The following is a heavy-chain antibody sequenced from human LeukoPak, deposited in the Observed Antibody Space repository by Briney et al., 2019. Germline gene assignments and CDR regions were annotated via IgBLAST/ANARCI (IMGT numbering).Heavy chain of an antibody. V-gene: IGHV1-18*01. CDR1: GYTFTSYG. Sequence: GASVKVSCKASGYTFTSYGISWVRQAPGQGLEWMGWISAYNGNTNYAQKLQGRVTMTTDTSTSTAYMELRSLRSDDTAVYYCAREFGGTPQLWSKYNWFDPWGQGTLVTVSS. J-gene: IGHJ5*02. D-gene: IGHD5-18*01. CDR3: AREFGGTPQLWSKYNWFDP. CDR2: ISAYNGNT.